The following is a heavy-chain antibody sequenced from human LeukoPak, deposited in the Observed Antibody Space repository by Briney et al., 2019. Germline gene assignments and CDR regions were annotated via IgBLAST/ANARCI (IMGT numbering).Heavy chain of an antibody. CDR1: GGSISSSSYY. V-gene: IGHV4-39*01. CDR2: IYYSGST. CDR3: ASVGGYEPPYYYYYGMDV. Sequence: PSETLSLTCTVSGGSISSSSYYWGWIRQPPGKGLEWIGSIYYSGSTYYNPSLKSRVTISVDTSKNQFSLKLSSVTAADTAVYYCASVGGYEPPYYYYYGMDVWGQGTTVTVSS. D-gene: IGHD5-12*01. J-gene: IGHJ6*02.